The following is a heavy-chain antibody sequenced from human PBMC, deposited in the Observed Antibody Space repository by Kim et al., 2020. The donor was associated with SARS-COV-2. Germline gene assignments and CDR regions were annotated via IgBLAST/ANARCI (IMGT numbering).Heavy chain of an antibody. CDR3: ARAGTYYYDSSGYYYFYFDY. Sequence: GGSLRLSCAASGFTFSSYSMNWVRQAPGKGLEWVSYISSSSSTIYYADSVKGRFTISRDNAKNSLYLQMNSLRAEDTAVYYCARAGTYYYDSSGYYYFYFDYWGQGTLVTVSS. CDR1: GFTFSSYS. J-gene: IGHJ4*02. V-gene: IGHV3-48*04. CDR2: ISSSSSTI. D-gene: IGHD3-22*01.